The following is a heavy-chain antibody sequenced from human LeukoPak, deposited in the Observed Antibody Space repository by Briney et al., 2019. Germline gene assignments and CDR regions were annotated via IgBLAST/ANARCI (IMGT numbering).Heavy chain of an antibody. Sequence: PGGSLRLSCAASGFTFSDYYMSWIRQAPGKGLEWISYISSSGSNIYYADSLKGRFTISRDNAKNSLYLQMNSLRAEDTAVYYCAGIGNLLSIEYWYFDLWGRGTLLTVSS. V-gene: IGHV3-11*01. CDR2: ISSSGSNI. CDR1: GFTFSDYY. J-gene: IGHJ2*01. D-gene: IGHD1-14*01. CDR3: AGIGNLLSIEYWYFDL.